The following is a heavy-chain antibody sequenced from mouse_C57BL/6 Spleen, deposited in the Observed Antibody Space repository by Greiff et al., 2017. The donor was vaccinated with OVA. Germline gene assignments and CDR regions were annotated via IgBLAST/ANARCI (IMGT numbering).Heavy chain of an antibody. V-gene: IGHV1-80*01. CDR2: IYPGDGDT. CDR1: GYAFSSYW. CDR3: ARPYGNPSFAY. D-gene: IGHD2-1*01. Sequence: VKLQESGAELVKPGASVKISCKASGYAFSSYWMNWVKQRPGKGLEWIGQIYPGDGDTNYNGKFKGKATLTADKSSSTAYMQLSSLTSEDSAVYFCARPYGNPSFAYWGQGTLVTVSA. J-gene: IGHJ3*01.